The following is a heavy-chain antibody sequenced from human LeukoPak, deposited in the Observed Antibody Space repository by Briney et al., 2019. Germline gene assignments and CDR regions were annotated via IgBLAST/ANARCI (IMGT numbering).Heavy chain of an antibody. J-gene: IGHJ4*02. V-gene: IGHV1-2*06. CDR3: ARLGLHGSGTYYFFDY. Sequence: ASVTVSCKASGQSLTGYFIHWVRQAPGQGLEWVGRIDPNTGDTIYAQNFQGRVTVTSATSISTAYMELSRLTSDDTAVYFCARLGLHGSGTYYFFDYWGQGTLVTVSS. CDR1: GQSLTGYF. D-gene: IGHD3-10*01. CDR2: IDPNTGDT.